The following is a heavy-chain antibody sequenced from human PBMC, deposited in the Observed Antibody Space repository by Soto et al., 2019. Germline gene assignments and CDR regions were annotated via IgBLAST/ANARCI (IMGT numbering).Heavy chain of an antibody. J-gene: IGHJ4*02. D-gene: IGHD3-16*02. CDR3: ARAPGYDFVWGSYRHYFDY. CDR2: IYYSGST. Sequence: QVQLQESGPGLVKPSQTLSLTCTVSGGSISSGDYYWSWIRQPPGKGLGWIGYIYYSGSTYYNPSLKSRVTISVDTSKNQFSMNLSSVTAADTAVYYCARAPGYDFVWGSYRHYFDYWGQGTLVTVSS. V-gene: IGHV4-30-4*01. CDR1: GGSISSGDYY.